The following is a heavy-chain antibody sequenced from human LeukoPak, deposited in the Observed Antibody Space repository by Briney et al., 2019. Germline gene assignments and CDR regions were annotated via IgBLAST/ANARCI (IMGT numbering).Heavy chain of an antibody. CDR1: GYTFTSYG. V-gene: IGHV1-18*01. CDR3: ARMDYFDSSDDSYYYYYYMDV. Sequence: ASVKVSCKASGYTFTSYGISWVRQAPGQGLEWMGWISAYNGNTNYAQKLQGRVTMTTDTSTSTAYMELRSLRSDDTAVYYCARMDYFDSSDDSYYYYYYMDVWGKGTTVTVSS. D-gene: IGHD3-22*01. J-gene: IGHJ6*03. CDR2: ISAYNGNT.